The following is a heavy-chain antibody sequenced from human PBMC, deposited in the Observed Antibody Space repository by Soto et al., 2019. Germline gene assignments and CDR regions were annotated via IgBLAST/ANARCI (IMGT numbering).Heavy chain of an antibody. CDR2: IYYSGST. J-gene: IGHJ4*02. CDR1: GGSISSGGYY. V-gene: IGHV4-31*03. CDR3: AVSSGIRVFDY. Sequence: SETLSLTCTVSGGSISSGGYYWSWIRQHPGKCLEWIGYIYYSGSTYYNPSLKSRVTISVDTSKNQFSLKLSSVTAADTAVYYCAVSSGIRVFDYWGQGTLVTVYS. D-gene: IGHD6-25*01.